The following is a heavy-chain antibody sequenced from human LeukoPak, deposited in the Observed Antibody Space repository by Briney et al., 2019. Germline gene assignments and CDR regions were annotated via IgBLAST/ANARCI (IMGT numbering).Heavy chain of an antibody. CDR3: ARGSYQFDY. CDR2: IRTKASGGAI. D-gene: IGHD3-10*01. J-gene: IGHJ4*02. V-gene: IGHV3-49*03. CDR1: GFTFGDYA. Sequence: GGSLRLSCTSSGFTFGDYAMSWFRQAPGKGLEWVSFIRTKASGGAIDYAASLKGRFVISRDDSNSIVYLQMSSLKTEDTAVYYCARGSYQFDYWGQGTLVTVSS.